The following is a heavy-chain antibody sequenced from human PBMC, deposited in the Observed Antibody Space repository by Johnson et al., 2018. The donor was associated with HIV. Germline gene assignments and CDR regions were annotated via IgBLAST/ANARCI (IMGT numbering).Heavy chain of an antibody. J-gene: IGHJ3*02. V-gene: IGHV3-48*01. CDR3: AKDVGNYWPNAFDI. Sequence: EVQLVESGGGLVQPGGSLRLSCTASGFTVSSNYMSWIRQAPGKGLEWVSYISSSGSTIYYADSVKCRFTISRDNSKNTLSLHMNSLRAEDTAVYYCAKDVGNYWPNAFDIWGQGTTVTVSS. CDR2: ISSSGSTI. CDR1: GFTVSSNY. D-gene: IGHD3-22*01.